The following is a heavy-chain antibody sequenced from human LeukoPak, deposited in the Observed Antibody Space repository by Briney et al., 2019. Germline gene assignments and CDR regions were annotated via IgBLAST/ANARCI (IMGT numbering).Heavy chain of an antibody. D-gene: IGHD3/OR15-3a*01. V-gene: IGHV3-74*01. J-gene: IGHJ3*02. CDR3: ARALWPGGFDI. Sequence: PGGSLRLSCAASGFTFSDSWMYWVRQAPGKGLVWVAFINTDGSSTNYADSVKGRFTIFRDNAKNTLYLQVNSLRAEDTAVYYCARALWPGGFDIWGQGTMVTVSS. CDR1: GFTFSDSW. CDR2: INTDGSST.